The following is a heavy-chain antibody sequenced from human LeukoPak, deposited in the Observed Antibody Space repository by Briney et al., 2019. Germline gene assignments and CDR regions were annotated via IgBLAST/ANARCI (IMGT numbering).Heavy chain of an antibody. V-gene: IGHV4-61*08. CDR2: IYYSGST. Sequence: SETLSLTCTVSGGSISSGGYYWSWIRQPPGKGLEWIGYIYYSGSTNYNPSLKSRVTISVDTSKNQFSLKLSSVTTADTAVYYCARGGNDFWSGYYDYWGQGTLVTVSS. CDR1: GGSISSGGYY. J-gene: IGHJ4*02. CDR3: ARGGNDFWSGYYDY. D-gene: IGHD3-3*01.